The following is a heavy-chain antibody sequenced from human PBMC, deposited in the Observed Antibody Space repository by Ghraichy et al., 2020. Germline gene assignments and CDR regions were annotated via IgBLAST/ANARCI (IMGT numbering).Heavy chain of an antibody. CDR3: ARGLRYFEGYYFDY. D-gene: IGHD3-9*01. J-gene: IGHJ4*02. CDR2: IYYSGST. CDR1: GGFVSSGSYY. V-gene: IGHV4-61*01. Sequence: SETLSLTCTVSGGFVSSGSYYWSWIRQPPGKGLEWIGYIYYSGSTNYTPSLQSRVTISVDTSKNQFSLRLSSVTAADTAVYYCARGLRYFEGYYFDYWGQGILVTVSS.